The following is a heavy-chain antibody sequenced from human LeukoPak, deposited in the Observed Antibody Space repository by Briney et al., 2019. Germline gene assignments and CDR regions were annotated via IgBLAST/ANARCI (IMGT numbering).Heavy chain of an antibody. CDR1: GFSFSGST. Sequence: GGSLRLSCAASGFSFSGSTMHWVRQAPGKGLVWVSRINSDGSSTSYADSVKGRFTISRDNAKNTLYLQMNSLRAEDTAVYYCARASSASSGWYSQYYFDYWGQGTLVTVSS. J-gene: IGHJ4*02. CDR3: ARASSASSGWYSQYYFDY. CDR2: INSDGSST. D-gene: IGHD6-19*01. V-gene: IGHV3-74*01.